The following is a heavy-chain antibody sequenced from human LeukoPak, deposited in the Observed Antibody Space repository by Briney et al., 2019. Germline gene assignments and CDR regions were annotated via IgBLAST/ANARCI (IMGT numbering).Heavy chain of an antibody. CDR2: INSDGSST. CDR1: GFTFDDYA. V-gene: IGHV3-74*01. D-gene: IGHD2-15*01. Sequence: GRSLRLSCAASGFTFDDYAMHWVRQAPGKGLVWVSRINSDGSSTSYADSVKGRFTISRDNAKNTLYLQMNSLRAEDTAVYYCARAPHAVADDYWGQGTLVTVSS. CDR3: ARAPHAVADDY. J-gene: IGHJ4*02.